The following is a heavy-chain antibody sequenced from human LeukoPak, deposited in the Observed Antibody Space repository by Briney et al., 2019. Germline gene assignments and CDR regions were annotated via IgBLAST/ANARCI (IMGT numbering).Heavy chain of an antibody. V-gene: IGHV1-69*05. CDR1: GGTFSSYA. CDR3: ASTSGRAFDYYYYYMDV. J-gene: IGHJ6*03. D-gene: IGHD1-26*01. Sequence: SVKVSCKASGGTFSSYAISWVRQAPGQGLEWVGGIIPIFGTANYAQKFQGRVTITTDESTSTAYMELSSLRSEDTAVYYCASTSGRAFDYYYYYMDVWGKGTTVTVSS. CDR2: IIPIFGTA.